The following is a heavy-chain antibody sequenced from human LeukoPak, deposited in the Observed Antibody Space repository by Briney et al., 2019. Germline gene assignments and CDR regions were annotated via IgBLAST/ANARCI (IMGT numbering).Heavy chain of an antibody. CDR2: IKSKIDGGTT. D-gene: IGHD6-13*01. CDR3: TTDAGYTSRWYNY. J-gene: IGHJ4*02. Sequence: GGSLRLSCAASGFTFTNAWMSWVRQGTGKGLEWVGRIKSKIDGGTTDYAAPVKGRFTISRDNSRNTLYLQMNSLKTEDTAVYYCTTDAGYTSRWYNYWGQGTLVTVSS. V-gene: IGHV3-15*01. CDR1: GFTFTNAW.